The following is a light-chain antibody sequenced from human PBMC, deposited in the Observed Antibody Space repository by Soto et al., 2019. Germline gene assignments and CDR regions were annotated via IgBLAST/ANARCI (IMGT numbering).Light chain of an antibody. CDR1: QSVSSY. Sequence: EIVLTQSPATLSLSPGERATLSCRASQSVSSYLAWYQQKPGQAPRLLIYDASNRATGIPARFSGSGSGTDFTLTISSLEPEDFAVNYCQQRRTFGPGTKVDIK. CDR2: DAS. CDR3: QQRRT. V-gene: IGKV3-11*01. J-gene: IGKJ3*01.